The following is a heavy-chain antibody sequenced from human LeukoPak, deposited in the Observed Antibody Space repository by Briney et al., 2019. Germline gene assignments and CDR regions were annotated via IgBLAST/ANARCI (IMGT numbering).Heavy chain of an antibody. V-gene: IGHV1-8*01. CDR1: GYTFTSYD. D-gene: IGHD6-13*01. Sequence: ASVKVSCKASGYTFTSYDINWVRQATGQGLEWMGRMNPNSGNTGYAQKFQGRVTMTRNTSISTAYMELSSLRSEDTAVYYCARGRPGIAAAGTRDWFDPWGQGTLVTVSS. CDR2: MNPNSGNT. J-gene: IGHJ5*02. CDR3: ARGRPGIAAAGTRDWFDP.